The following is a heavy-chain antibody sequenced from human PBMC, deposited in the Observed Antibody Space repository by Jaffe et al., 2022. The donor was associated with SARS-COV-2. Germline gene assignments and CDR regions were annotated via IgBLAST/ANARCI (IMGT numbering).Heavy chain of an antibody. Sequence: QVQLVESGGALVKPGGSLRLSCAASGFTFSDYYMSWVRQAPGKGLEWVSYISRRNNYTGYADSVKGRFTISRDNAKNSLYLQMNSLRVEDTAVYYCARDGDVCNNTSCPYYYYYGMDVWGPGTTVTVSS. CDR2: ISRRNNYT. V-gene: IGHV3-11*06. D-gene: IGHD2-2*01. J-gene: IGHJ6*02. CDR1: GFTFSDYY. CDR3: ARDGDVCNNTSCPYYYYYGMDV.